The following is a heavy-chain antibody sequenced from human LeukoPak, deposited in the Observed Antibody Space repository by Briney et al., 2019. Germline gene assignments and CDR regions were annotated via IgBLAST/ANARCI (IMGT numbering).Heavy chain of an antibody. D-gene: IGHD3-9*01. V-gene: IGHV1-8*01. Sequence: ASVKVSCKASGYTFTSYDINWVRQATGQGLEWMGWMNPNSGNTGYAQKFQGRVTMTRNTSISTAYMELSSLRSEDTAVYYCAGVFRYFAPNWFDPWGQGTLVTVSS. CDR2: MNPNSGNT. CDR1: GYTFTSYD. J-gene: IGHJ5*02. CDR3: AGVFRYFAPNWFDP.